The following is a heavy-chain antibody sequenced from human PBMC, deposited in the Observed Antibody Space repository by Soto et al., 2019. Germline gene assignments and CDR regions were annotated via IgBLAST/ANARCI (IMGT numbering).Heavy chain of an antibody. CDR3: ARAHRDLQQLVQYYYGMVV. CDR1: GGSISSGDYY. Sequence: QVQLQESGPGLVKPSQTPSLTCPVSGGSISSGDYYWCWIRQPPGKGLEGIGYISYSGSTYYNPSLKSRVSISVDTSKNQFSLKLSSVTAADTAVYYCARAHRDLQQLVQYYYGMVVWGQGTTVTVSS. J-gene: IGHJ6*02. D-gene: IGHD6-13*01. CDR2: ISYSGST. V-gene: IGHV4-30-4*01.